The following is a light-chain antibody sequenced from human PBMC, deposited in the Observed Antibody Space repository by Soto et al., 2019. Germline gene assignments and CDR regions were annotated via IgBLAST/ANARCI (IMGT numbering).Light chain of an antibody. V-gene: IGLV2-14*01. Sequence: QSALTQPASVSGSPGQSITISCTGTISDIGGYNFISWYQHHPGKAPKLVIYDVNNRPSGISYRFSGSKSGNTASLTISGLQAEDEADYYCNSYTSSSTWVFGGGTKLTVL. CDR3: NSYTSSSTWV. CDR1: ISDIGGYNF. CDR2: DVN. J-gene: IGLJ3*02.